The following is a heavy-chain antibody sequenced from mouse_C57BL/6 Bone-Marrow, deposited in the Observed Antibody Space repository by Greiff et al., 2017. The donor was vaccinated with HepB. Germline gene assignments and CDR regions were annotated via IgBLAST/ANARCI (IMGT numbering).Heavy chain of an antibody. Sequence: LMESGAELVRPGSSVKLSCKDSYFAFMASAMHWVKQRPGHGLEWIGSFTMYSDAAEYSENFKGKATLTANTSSSTAYMELSSLTSEDSAVYYCARRITTVVATGDYYAMDYWGQGTSVTVSS. CDR2: FTMYSDAA. CDR3: ARRITTVVATGDYYAMDY. J-gene: IGHJ4*01. D-gene: IGHD1-1*01. V-gene: IGHV1-49*01. CDR1: YFAFMASA.